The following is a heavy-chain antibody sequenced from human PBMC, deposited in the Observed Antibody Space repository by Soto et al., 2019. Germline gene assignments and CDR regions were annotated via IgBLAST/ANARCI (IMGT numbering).Heavy chain of an antibody. J-gene: IGHJ6*02. Sequence: QVQLQQSGPRLVRPSETLSLTCTVSSGPDRSHKWGWMRQPPGRGLEWIGYVYYTGDTAYNPSLRSRVSISADTSTNDISLTLSSVTAADTAVYYCVRQVIDYLHGLVDVWGQGTTVSVSS. V-gene: IGHV4-59*08. CDR1: SGPDRSHK. CDR2: VYYTGDT. CDR3: VRQVIDYLHGLVDV. D-gene: IGHD4-17*01.